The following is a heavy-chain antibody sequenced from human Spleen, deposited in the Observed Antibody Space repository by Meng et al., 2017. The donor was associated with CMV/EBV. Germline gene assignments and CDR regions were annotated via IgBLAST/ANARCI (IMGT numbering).Heavy chain of an antibody. CDR2: ISSSSSHI. CDR3: AGGLFLGRGAFDI. D-gene: IGHD3-16*01. CDR1: GFTLSSYT. Sequence: GGSLRLSCAASGFTLSSYTMNWVRQAPGKGLEWVSSISSSSSHIYYADSVKGRFTISRDNAKNSLYLQMSSLRVEDTAVYFCAGGLFLGRGAFDIWGQGTMVTVSS. V-gene: IGHV3-21*01. J-gene: IGHJ3*02.